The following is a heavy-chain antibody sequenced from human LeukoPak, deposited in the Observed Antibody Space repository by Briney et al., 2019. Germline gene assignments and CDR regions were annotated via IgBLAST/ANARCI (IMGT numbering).Heavy chain of an antibody. D-gene: IGHD6-19*01. J-gene: IGHJ3*02. CDR3: ARGPRLDSSGWYYGAFDI. V-gene: IGHV1-2*06. CDR1: GYTFTVYY. Sequence: ASVKVSCKASGYTFTVYYLYWVRQAPGQGLEWMGRINPNSGGTNYAQKFQGRVTMTRDTSISTAYMELSRLRSDDTAVYYCARGPRLDSSGWYYGAFDIWGQGTMVTVSS. CDR2: INPNSGGT.